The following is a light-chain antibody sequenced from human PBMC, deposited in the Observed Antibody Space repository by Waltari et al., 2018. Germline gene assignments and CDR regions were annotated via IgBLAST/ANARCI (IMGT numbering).Light chain of an antibody. V-gene: IGLV8-61*01. J-gene: IGLJ3*02. Sequence: QTVVTQEPSFSVSPGGTVTLTCGLRSGSVSTTYYPSWYQHTPGQAPRTLIYSTNTRSSRVPPRFSASILGDKAALTITGAQTDAESHYYCGLYMGSGISVFGGGTKLTVL. CDR1: SGSVSTTYY. CDR2: STN. CDR3: GLYMGSGISV.